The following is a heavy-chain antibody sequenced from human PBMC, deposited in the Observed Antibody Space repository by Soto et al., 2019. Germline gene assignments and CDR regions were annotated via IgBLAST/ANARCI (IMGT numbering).Heavy chain of an antibody. CDR2: INAGNGNT. CDR3: AAEIYSGGDCCHFDY. Sequence: ASVKVSCKASGYTFTSYAMHWVRQAPGQRLEWMGWINAGNGNTKYSQKFQGRVTITRDTSASTAYMELSGLRSEDTAMYYCAAEIYSGGDCCHFDYWGQGTLVTVSS. D-gene: IGHD2-21*02. J-gene: IGHJ4*02. V-gene: IGHV1-3*01. CDR1: GYTFTSYA.